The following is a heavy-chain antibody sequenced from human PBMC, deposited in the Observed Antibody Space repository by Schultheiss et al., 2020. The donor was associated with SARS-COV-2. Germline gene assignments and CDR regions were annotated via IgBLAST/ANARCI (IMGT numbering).Heavy chain of an antibody. CDR3: ARDVAAARSPFYYYYYMDV. V-gene: IGHV3-30-3*01. J-gene: IGHJ6*03. D-gene: IGHD6-6*01. CDR2: ISYDGSNK. Sequence: GESLKISCAASGFTFSSYAMHWVRQAPGKGLEWVAVISYDGSNKYYADSVKGRFTISRDNSKNTLYLQMNSLRAEDTAVYYCARDVAAARSPFYYYYYMDVWGKGTTVTVSS. CDR1: GFTFSSYA.